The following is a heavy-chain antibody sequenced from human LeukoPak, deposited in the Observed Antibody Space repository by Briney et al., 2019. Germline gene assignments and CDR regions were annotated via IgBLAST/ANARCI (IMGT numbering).Heavy chain of an antibody. D-gene: IGHD6-13*01. CDR2: IWYDGSNK. CDR3: ARDRSSSWYLGDFDY. V-gene: IGHV3-33*01. CDR1: GFTFSSYG. Sequence: GRSLRLSCAASGFTFSSYGMHWVRQAPGKGLEWVAVIWYDGSNKYYADSVKGRFTISRDNSKNTLYLQMNSLRAEDTAVYYCARDRSSSWYLGDFDYWGQGTLVTVSS. J-gene: IGHJ4*02.